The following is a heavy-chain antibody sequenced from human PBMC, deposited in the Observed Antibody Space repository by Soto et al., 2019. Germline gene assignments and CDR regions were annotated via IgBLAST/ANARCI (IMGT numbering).Heavy chain of an antibody. Sequence: GVSLRLSCAASGFIFKMYWMHCVRQSPGKGLVWISRIYNDGTYSDYAESVRGRFTISRDNSKTTLFLLMNSLSAEDTAQYYCAKFHGSGTYYNFPDYWGQGTLVTVSS. D-gene: IGHD3-10*01. V-gene: IGHV3-74*01. CDR3: AKFHGSGTYYNFPDY. J-gene: IGHJ4*02. CDR2: IYNDGTYS. CDR1: GFIFKMYW.